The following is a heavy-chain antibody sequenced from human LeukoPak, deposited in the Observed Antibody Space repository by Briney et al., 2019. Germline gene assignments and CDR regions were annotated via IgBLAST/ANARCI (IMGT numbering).Heavy chain of an antibody. CDR3: AANGYYTIEY. Sequence: SETLSLTCTVSGGSISSSRYFWGWIRQPPGKGLEWIGSIYYSGSTNYNPSLKSRVTISVDTSKNQFSLNFNSMSAADSAVYYCAANGYYTIEYWGQGTLVTVSS. D-gene: IGHD1-26*01. CDR2: IYYSGST. V-gene: IGHV4-39*07. CDR1: GGSISSSRYF. J-gene: IGHJ4*02.